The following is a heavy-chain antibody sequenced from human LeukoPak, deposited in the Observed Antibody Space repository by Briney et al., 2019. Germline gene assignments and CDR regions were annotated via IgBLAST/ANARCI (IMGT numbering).Heavy chain of an antibody. V-gene: IGHV1-2*06. J-gene: IGHJ4*02. Sequence: ASVKVSCKASGYTFTGYYMHWVRQAPGQGLEWLGRINPDSGGTRFAQKFQGRVTMTRDTSISTAYMELSRLRSDDTAVYYCARKKTGTSNFDYWGQGALVTVSS. D-gene: IGHD1-1*01. CDR1: GYTFTGYY. CDR2: INPDSGGT. CDR3: ARKKTGTSNFDY.